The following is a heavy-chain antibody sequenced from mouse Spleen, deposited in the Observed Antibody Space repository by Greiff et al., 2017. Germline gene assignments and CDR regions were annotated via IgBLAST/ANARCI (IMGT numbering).Heavy chain of an antibody. J-gene: IGHJ2*01. D-gene: IGHD4-1*01. CDR2: ISYSGST. CDR3: ARSAGTTFDY. Sequence: EVKVEESGPGLVKPSQSLSLTCTVTGYSITSDYAWNWIRQFPGNKLEWMGYISYSGSTSYNPSLKSRISITRDTSKNQFFLQLNSVTTEDTATYYCARSAGTTFDYWGQGTTLTVSS. V-gene: IGHV3-2*02. CDR1: GYSITSDYA.